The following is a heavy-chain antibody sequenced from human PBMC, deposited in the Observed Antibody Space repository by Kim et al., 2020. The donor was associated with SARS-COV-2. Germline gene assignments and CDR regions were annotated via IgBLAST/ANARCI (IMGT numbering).Heavy chain of an antibody. CDR2: ISYDGSNK. Sequence: GGSLRLSCAASGFTFSSYAMHWVRQAPGKGLEWVAVISYDGSNKYYADSVKGRFTISRDNSKNTLYLQMNSLRAEDTAVYYCARFPSSGGSCSWGQGTLVTVSS. CDR3: ARFPSSGGSCS. J-gene: IGHJ4*02. CDR1: GFTFSSYA. V-gene: IGHV3-30*04. D-gene: IGHD2-15*01.